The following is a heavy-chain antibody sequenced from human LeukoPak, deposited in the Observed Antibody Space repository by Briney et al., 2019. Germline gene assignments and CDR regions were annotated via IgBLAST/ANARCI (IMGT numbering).Heavy chain of an antibody. D-gene: IGHD6-13*01. Sequence: GGSLRLSCAASGFTFSSYWMHWVRQAPGKGLVWVSRIHSDGSSTSYADSVKGRFTISRDNAKNTLYLQMNSLRAEDTAVYRCARAASSSWYQFDYWGQGTLVTVSS. CDR3: ARAASSSWYQFDY. J-gene: IGHJ4*02. CDR1: GFTFSSYW. V-gene: IGHV3-74*01. CDR2: IHSDGSST.